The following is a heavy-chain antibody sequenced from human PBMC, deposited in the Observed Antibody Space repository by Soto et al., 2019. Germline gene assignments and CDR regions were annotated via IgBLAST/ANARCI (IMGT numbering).Heavy chain of an antibody. CDR2: INPNSGGT. V-gene: IGHV1-2*02. J-gene: IGHJ5*02. Sequence: ASVKVSCKASGYTFTGYYMHWVRQAPGQGLEWMGWINPNSGGTNYAQKFQGRVTMTRDTSISTAYMELSRLRSDDKAVYYCARAHGYSSSRPMGVWFDPWGQGT. CDR3: ARAHGYSSSRPMGVWFDP. D-gene: IGHD6-13*01. CDR1: GYTFTGYY.